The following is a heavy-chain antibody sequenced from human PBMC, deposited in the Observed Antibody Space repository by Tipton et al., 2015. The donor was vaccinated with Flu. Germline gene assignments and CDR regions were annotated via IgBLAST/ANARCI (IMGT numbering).Heavy chain of an antibody. D-gene: IGHD7-27*01. V-gene: IGHV4-38-2*02. CDR1: GYSISSGYY. CDR2: IYYIGTT. J-gene: IGHJ5*01. CDR3: ARDYGDLNWFDS. Sequence: TLSLTCAVSGYSISSGYYWAWIRQPPGKGLEWIGHIYYIGTTNYNPSLKSRVTISVDTSKNRFSLKLNSVSAADTAVYYCARDYGDLNWFDSWGQGKVVTVSS.